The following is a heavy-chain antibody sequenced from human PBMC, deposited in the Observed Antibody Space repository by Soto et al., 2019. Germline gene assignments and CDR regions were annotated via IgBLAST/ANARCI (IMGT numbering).Heavy chain of an antibody. J-gene: IGHJ4*02. V-gene: IGHV4-31*03. CDR1: GGSISSGGYY. CDR3: AREGGIVGATAADY. Sequence: QVQLQESGPGLVKPSQTLSLTCTVSGGSISSGGYYWSWIRQHPGKGLEWIGYIYYSGSTYYNPSLNSRVTIXVXTXXTQFSLKLSSVTAADTAVYYCAREGGIVGATAADYWGQGTLVTVSS. D-gene: IGHD1-26*01. CDR2: IYYSGST.